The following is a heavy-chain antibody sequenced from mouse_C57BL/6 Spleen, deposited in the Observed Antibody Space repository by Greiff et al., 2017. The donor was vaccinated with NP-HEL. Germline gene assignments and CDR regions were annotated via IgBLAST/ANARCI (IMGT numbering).Heavy chain of an antibody. CDR2: ISDGGSYT. Sequence: VQLKESGGGLVKPGGSLKLSCAASGFTFSSYAMSWVRQTPEKRLEWVATISDGGSYTYYPDNVKGRFTISRDNAKNNLYLQMSHLKSEDTAMYYCARDGLYYDYDVGFAYWGQGTLVTVSA. V-gene: IGHV5-4*01. J-gene: IGHJ3*01. D-gene: IGHD2-4*01. CDR1: GFTFSSYA. CDR3: ARDGLYYDYDVGFAY.